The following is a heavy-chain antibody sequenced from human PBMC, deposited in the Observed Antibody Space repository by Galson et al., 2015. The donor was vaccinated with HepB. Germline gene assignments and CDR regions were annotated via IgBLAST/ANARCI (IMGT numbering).Heavy chain of an antibody. CDR1: GDSVSSDSVA. Sequence: CAISGDSVSSDSVAWNWIRQSPSRGLEWLGRTYYRSKWYYDYAVSLKSRITINPDTSKNQFSLQLNSVTPEDTAVYYCARDVWGSYRPFDYWGQGALVTVSS. J-gene: IGHJ4*02. D-gene: IGHD3-16*02. CDR2: TYYRSKWYY. CDR3: ARDVWGSYRPFDY. V-gene: IGHV6-1*01.